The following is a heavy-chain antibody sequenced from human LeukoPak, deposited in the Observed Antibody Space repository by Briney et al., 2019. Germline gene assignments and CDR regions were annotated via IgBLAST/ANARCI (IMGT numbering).Heavy chain of an antibody. CDR2: VDHTGST. Sequence: SETLSLTCTVSGYSISNGYYWGWIRQPPGKGLEWIGYVDHTGSTNFNPSLNGRVSISRDTSKNLFSLKLSSVTAADTAVYYCARLNYYDSGGYYYDDYWGQGTLVTVSS. D-gene: IGHD3-22*01. J-gene: IGHJ4*02. CDR1: GYSISNGYY. V-gene: IGHV4-59*01. CDR3: ARLNYYDSGGYYYDDY.